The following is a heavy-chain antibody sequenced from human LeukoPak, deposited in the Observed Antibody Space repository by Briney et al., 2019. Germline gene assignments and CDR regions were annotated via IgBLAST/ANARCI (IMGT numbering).Heavy chain of an antibody. CDR2: ISSSSSTI. D-gene: IGHD3-9*01. CDR3: ARDPLAMNYDILTGYYNYYYYYMDV. J-gene: IGHJ6*03. Sequence: GGSLRLSCAASGFTFNSYSMNWVRQAPGKGLEWVSYISSSSSTIFYADSVKGRFTISRDNAKNSLYLQMNSLRAEDTAVYYCARDPLAMNYDILTGYYNYYYYYMDVWGEGTTVTVSS. CDR1: GFTFNSYS. V-gene: IGHV3-48*01.